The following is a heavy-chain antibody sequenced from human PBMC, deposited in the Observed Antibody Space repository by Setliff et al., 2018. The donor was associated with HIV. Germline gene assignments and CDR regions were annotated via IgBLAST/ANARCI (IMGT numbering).Heavy chain of an antibody. CDR2: IYSGST. CDR1: GFTFSNYA. J-gene: IGHJ3*02. D-gene: IGHD5-12*01. CDR3: AKGIEMATIMSAFDI. V-gene: IGHV3-23*03. Sequence: HPGGSLRLSCAASGFTFSNYAMNWVRQAPGKGPEWVSVIYSGSTYYADSVKGRFTISRDNSKNTLYLQLNSLRAEDTAVYYCAKGIEMATIMSAFDIWGQGTMVTVSS.